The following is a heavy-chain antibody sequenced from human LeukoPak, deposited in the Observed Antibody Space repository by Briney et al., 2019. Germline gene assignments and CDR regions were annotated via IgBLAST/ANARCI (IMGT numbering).Heavy chain of an antibody. D-gene: IGHD2-15*01. V-gene: IGHV4-39*07. CDR1: GGSISSSSYY. CDR2: IYYSGST. CDR3: AREPAKYCSGGSCYIDY. Sequence: PSETLSLTCTVSGGSISSSSYYWGWIRQPPGKGLEWIGSIYYSGSTYYNPSLKRRVTISVDTSKNQFSLKLSSVTAADTAVYYCAREPAKYCSGGSCYIDYWGQGTLVTVSS. J-gene: IGHJ4*02.